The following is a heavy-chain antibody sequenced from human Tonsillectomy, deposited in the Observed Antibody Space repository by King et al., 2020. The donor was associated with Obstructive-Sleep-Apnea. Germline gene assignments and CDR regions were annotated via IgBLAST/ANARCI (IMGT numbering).Heavy chain of an antibody. CDR1: GFTFSSYA. D-gene: IGHD1-26*01. CDR3: VPGAWGASYYFDY. Sequence: VQLVESGGGVVQPGGSLRLSCSASGFTFSSYAMHGVRQAPGKGREYGSAISSNGGSTYYADSVTGRFTISRDNSKNTLYLQMRGLRAGETAVYYCVPGAWGASYYFDYWGPGTLVTVSS. V-gene: IGHV3-64D*06. J-gene: IGHJ4*02. CDR2: ISSNGGST.